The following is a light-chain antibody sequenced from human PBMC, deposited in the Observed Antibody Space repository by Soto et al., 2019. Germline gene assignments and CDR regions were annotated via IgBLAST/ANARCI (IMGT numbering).Light chain of an antibody. Sequence: DIQITHSPSSLSASVGDRVTISCRASQGISNYLAWYQQKPGKVPKLLIYGASTLESGVPSRFSGSGSGTDFTLTISSLQPEDVATYYCQKYNSAPRTFGQGTKVDIK. V-gene: IGKV1-27*01. CDR3: QKYNSAPRT. CDR2: GAS. J-gene: IGKJ1*01. CDR1: QGISNY.